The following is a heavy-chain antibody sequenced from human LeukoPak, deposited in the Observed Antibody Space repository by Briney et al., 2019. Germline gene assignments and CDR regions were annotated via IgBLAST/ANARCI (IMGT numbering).Heavy chain of an antibody. CDR2: ISYDGSNK. CDR3: AKDRRPSKKRYCSGGSCYSGENYYYYGMDV. V-gene: IGHV3-30*18. J-gene: IGHJ6*02. D-gene: IGHD2-15*01. CDR1: GFTFSSYG. Sequence: GGSLRLSCAASGFTFSSYGMHWVRQAPGKGLEWVAVISYDGSNKYYADSVKGRFTISRDNSKNTLYLQMNSLRAEDTAVYYCAKDRRPSKKRYCSGGSCYSGENYYYYGMDVWGQGTTVTVS.